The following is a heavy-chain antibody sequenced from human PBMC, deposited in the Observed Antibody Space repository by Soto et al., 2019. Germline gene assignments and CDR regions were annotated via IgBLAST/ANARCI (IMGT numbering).Heavy chain of an antibody. CDR1: GGSISTENYF. V-gene: IGHV4-39*01. J-gene: IGHJ4*02. CDR3: AREVTSAAQN. D-gene: IGHD2-2*01. CDR2: IYYSGRT. Sequence: SETLSLTCTVSGGSISTENYFWGWVRQPPGKGLEWIGSIYYSGRTYYSPSLKSRLTISVDTSKNQFSLKLSSVTAADTAVYYCAREVTSAAQNWGQGTLVTVSS.